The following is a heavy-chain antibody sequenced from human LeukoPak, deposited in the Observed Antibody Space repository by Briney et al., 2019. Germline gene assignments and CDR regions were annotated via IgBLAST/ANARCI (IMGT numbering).Heavy chain of an antibody. D-gene: IGHD2-2*01. J-gene: IGHJ6*02. CDR1: GFTFSSYA. CDR3: AGGIVVVPAAIPEAEHYYYYGMDV. CDR2: ISYDGSNK. Sequence: GGSLRLSCAASGFTFSSYAMHWVRQAPGKGLEWVAVISYDGSNKYYADSVKGRFTISRDNSKNTLYLQMNSLRAEDTAVYYCAGGIVVVPAAIPEAEHYYYYGMDVWGQGTTVTVSS. V-gene: IGHV3-30-3*01.